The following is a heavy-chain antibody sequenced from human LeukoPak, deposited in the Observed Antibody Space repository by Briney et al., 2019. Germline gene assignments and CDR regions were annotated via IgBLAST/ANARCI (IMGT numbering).Heavy chain of an antibody. Sequence: GGSLRLSCAASGFTFSSYGMHWSGRAPAKGLEGGQVLWNDGSNKYYADSVKGRFTISRDNSKNTLYLQMNSLRAEDTAVYYCARDGPYYYDSSGYYCLDYWGQGTLVTVSS. CDR1: GFTFSSYG. V-gene: IGHV3-33*01. J-gene: IGHJ4*02. CDR3: ARDGPYYYDSSGYYCLDY. D-gene: IGHD3-22*01. CDR2: LWNDGSNK.